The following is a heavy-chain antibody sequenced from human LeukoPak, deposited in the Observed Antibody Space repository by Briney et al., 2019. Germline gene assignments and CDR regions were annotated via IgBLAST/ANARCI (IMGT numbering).Heavy chain of an antibody. CDR3: AREVPTSGLYCFDY. J-gene: IGHJ4*02. V-gene: IGHV3-30*04. Sequence: GGPLSLSCAASGFSFSNYVMHWVRQSPGKGLEWVAVISYDGGNKDYADSVKGRFTISRDNSKNTLDLKMSSVRAEDTAVYYCAREVPTSGLYCFDYWGQGNLVTVSS. CDR2: ISYDGGNK. CDR1: GFSFSNYV. D-gene: IGHD6-19*01.